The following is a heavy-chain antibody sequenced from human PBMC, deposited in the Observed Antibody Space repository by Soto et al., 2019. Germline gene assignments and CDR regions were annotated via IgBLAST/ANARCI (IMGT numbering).Heavy chain of an antibody. J-gene: IGHJ4*02. D-gene: IGHD3-10*01. CDR2: ISYDGSNK. Sequence: QMQLVESGGGVVQPGRSLRLSCAASGFTFSSYGMHWVRQAPGKGLEWVAVISYDGSNKYYADSVKGRFTISRDNSKNTLYLQMNSLRAEDTAVYYCATDPGFDYWGQGTLVTVSS. CDR3: ATDPGFDY. V-gene: IGHV3-30*03. CDR1: GFTFSSYG.